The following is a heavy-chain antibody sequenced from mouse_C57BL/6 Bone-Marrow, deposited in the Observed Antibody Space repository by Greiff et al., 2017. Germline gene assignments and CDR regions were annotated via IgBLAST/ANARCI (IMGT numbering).Heavy chain of an antibody. J-gene: IGHJ3*01. D-gene: IGHD2-5*01. CDR2: INPSSGYT. CDR3: ANSYYSNYRFAY. Sequence: QVHVKQSGAELAKPGASVKLSCKASGYTFTSYWMHWVKQRPGQGLEWIGYINPSSGYTKYNQKFKDKATLTADKSSSTAYMQLSSLTYEDSAVYYCANSYYSNYRFAYWGQGTLVTVSA. V-gene: IGHV1-7*01. CDR1: GYTFTSYW.